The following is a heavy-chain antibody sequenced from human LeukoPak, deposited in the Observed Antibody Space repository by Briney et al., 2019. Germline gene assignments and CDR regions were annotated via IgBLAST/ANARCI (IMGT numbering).Heavy chain of an antibody. J-gene: IGHJ5*02. Sequence: SETLSLTCTVSVGCISSSSYYWGWIRQPPGKGLEWVGSIYYSGSTYYNPSHKSRVTISVDTSKNQFSLKLSSVTAADTAVYYCARAGSGYYSWFDPWGQGTLVTVSS. CDR3: ARAGSGYYSWFDP. CDR1: VGCISSSSYY. D-gene: IGHD5-12*01. CDR2: IYYSGST. V-gene: IGHV4-39*01.